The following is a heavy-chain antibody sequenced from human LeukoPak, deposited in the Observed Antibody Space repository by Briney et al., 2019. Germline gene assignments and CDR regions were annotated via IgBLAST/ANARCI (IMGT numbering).Heavy chain of an antibody. CDR2: ISGSGGST. CDR3: AKVGYYGSGRGYFDY. Sequence: GGSLRLSCAASGFTFSSYAMSWVRQAPGKGLEWVSAISGSGGSTYYADSVKGRFTISRDNSKNTLYLQMNSLRAEDTAVCYCAKVGYYGSGRGYFDYWGQGTLVTVSS. V-gene: IGHV3-23*01. D-gene: IGHD3-10*01. J-gene: IGHJ4*02. CDR1: GFTFSSYA.